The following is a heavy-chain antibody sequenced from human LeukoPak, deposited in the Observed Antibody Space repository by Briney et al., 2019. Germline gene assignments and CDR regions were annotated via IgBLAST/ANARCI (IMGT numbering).Heavy chain of an antibody. J-gene: IGHJ6*02. D-gene: IGHD3-9*01. CDR1: GGSISSGDYY. V-gene: IGHV4-61*08. Sequence: SETLSLTCTVSGGSISSGDYYWSWIRQPPGKGLEWIGYIYYSGSTNYNPSLKSRVTISVDTSKNQFSLKLSSVTAADTAVYYCARDPVIYDILTGYYYYGMDVWGQGTTVTVSS. CDR3: ARDPVIYDILTGYYYYGMDV. CDR2: IYYSGST.